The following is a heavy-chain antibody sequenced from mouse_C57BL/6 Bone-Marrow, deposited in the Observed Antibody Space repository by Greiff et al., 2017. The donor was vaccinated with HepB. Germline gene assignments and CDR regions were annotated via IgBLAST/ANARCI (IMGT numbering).Heavy chain of an antibody. CDR2: ISSGGSYT. CDR1: GFTFSSYG. V-gene: IGHV5-6*01. D-gene: IGHD2-1*01. Sequence: EVQGVESGGDLVKPGGSLKLSCAASGFTFSSYGMSWVRQTPDKRLEWVATISSGGSYTYYPDSVKGRFTISRDNAKNTLYLQMSSLKSEDTAMYYCANGNYARFAYWGQGTLVTVSA. CDR3: ANGNYARFAY. J-gene: IGHJ3*01.